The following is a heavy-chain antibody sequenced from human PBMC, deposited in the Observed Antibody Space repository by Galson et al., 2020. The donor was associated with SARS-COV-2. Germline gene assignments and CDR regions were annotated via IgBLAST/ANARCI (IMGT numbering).Heavy chain of an antibody. CDR1: GFTFSNYG. V-gene: IGHV3-74*01. Sequence: GGSLRLSCAASGFTFSNYGMHWVRQVPGKGLVWISRMNSDGTVTDYTDSVKDRFTISRDNSKSTLFLQMDSLRAEDTALYYCARADVLLDAFDVWGPGTMVTL. D-gene: IGHD2-15*01. CDR2: MNSDGTVT. J-gene: IGHJ3*01. CDR3: ARADVLLDAFDV.